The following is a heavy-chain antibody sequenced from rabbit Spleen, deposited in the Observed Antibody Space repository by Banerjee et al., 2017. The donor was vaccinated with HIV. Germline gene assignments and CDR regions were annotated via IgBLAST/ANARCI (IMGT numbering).Heavy chain of an antibody. CDR1: GFTLSSSYW. Sequence: QEQLVESGGDLVKPGASLTLTCTASGFTLSSSYWIWWVRQAPGKGLEWIACIDAGSSGFTYFASWAKGRFTISKTSSTTVTLQVTNLTAADTATYFCARDSGTSFSSYGMDLWGPGTLVTVS. D-gene: IGHD8-1*01. CDR3: ARDSGTSFSSYGMDL. CDR2: IDAGSSGFT. J-gene: IGHJ6*01. V-gene: IGHV1S45*01.